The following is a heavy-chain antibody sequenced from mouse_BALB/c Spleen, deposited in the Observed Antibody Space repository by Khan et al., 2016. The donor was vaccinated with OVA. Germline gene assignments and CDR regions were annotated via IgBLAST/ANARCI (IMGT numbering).Heavy chain of an antibody. Sequence: QVQLKQSGPGLVQPSQSLSITCTVSGFSLTSYGVHWVRQSPGKGLEWLGVIWSGGTTDYNAAFISRLSISKDNSKSQVFFKMNSLQANDTAIYYCARKGDYVHWYFEVWGAGTTVTVSS. V-gene: IGHV2-2*02. D-gene: IGHD2-13*01. J-gene: IGHJ1*01. CDR3: ARKGDYVHWYFEV. CDR2: IWSGGTT. CDR1: GFSLTSYG.